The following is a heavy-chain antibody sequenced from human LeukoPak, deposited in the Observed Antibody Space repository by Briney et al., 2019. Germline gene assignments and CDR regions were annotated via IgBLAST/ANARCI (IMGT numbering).Heavy chain of an antibody. D-gene: IGHD3-22*01. CDR2: IYYTGIT. CDR1: GGSISDYY. Sequence: SETLSLTCTVSGGSISDYYWSWIRQPPGKGLEWIGYIYYTGITNYNPSLKSRVTISIDTSKNQFSLKLNSVTAADTAFYYCARGSSSGYSWVYYFDYWGQGTLVTVSS. V-gene: IGHV4-59*01. J-gene: IGHJ4*02. CDR3: ARGSSSGYSWVYYFDY.